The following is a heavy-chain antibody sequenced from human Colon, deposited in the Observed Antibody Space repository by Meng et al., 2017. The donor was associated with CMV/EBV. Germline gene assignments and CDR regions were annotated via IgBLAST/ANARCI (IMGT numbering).Heavy chain of an antibody. J-gene: IGHJ4*02. Sequence: GPLQQGVAGLVNPSETLSLTCTVYGGSFSNYFWTWIRQPPGKGLEWIGEIYHSQLNYNPSLKSRVTISRDTSKNQFSLKLSSVTAADTAVYYCATGSSQAWELLHYWGQGTLVTVSS. CDR3: ATGSSQAWELLHY. D-gene: IGHD1-26*01. CDR1: GGSFSNYF. V-gene: IGHV4-34*02. CDR2: IYHSQL.